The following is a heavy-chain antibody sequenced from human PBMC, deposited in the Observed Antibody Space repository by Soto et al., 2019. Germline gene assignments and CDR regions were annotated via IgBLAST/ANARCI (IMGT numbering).Heavy chain of an antibody. V-gene: IGHV1-46*03. D-gene: IGHD6-6*01. CDR3: VRATAARQRDYSYHYYLHI. CDR1: GYTFINYY. CDR2: INPNGGST. Sequence: ASVKVSCKASGYTFINYYIHWVRQAPGQGLEWMGVINPNGGSTVYAQKFQGRVTLTRDTSTSTVYVELSSLRSDDTAVYFCVRATAARQRDYSYHYYLHIWGKGTTVTVSS. J-gene: IGHJ6*03.